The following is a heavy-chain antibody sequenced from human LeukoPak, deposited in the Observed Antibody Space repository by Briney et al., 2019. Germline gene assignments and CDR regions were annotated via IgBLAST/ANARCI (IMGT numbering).Heavy chain of an antibody. CDR1: GGSFSGYY. CDR2: INHSGST. V-gene: IGHV4-34*01. J-gene: IGHJ3*02. CDR3: ARIYDCGDDGAFDI. D-gene: IGHD4-17*01. Sequence: SETLSLTCAVYGGSFSGYYWSWIRQPPGKGLEWIGEINHSGSTNYNPSLKSRVTISVDTSKNQFSLKLSSVTAAATAVYYCARIYDCGDDGAFDIWGQGTMVTVSS.